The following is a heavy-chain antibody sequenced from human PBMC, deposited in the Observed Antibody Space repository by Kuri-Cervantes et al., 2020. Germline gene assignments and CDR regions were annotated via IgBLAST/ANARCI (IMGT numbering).Heavy chain of an antibody. Sequence: SLKISCAASGFTFGDYAMHWVRQAPGKGLEWVSGISWNSGTTHYADSVKGRFAISRDNAKNSLYLQMNSLRAEDTALYYCAKDPLAVASTGAWFDPWGQGTLVTVSS. CDR3: AKDPLAVASTGAWFDP. D-gene: IGHD6-19*01. CDR2: ISWNSGTT. CDR1: GFTFGDYA. V-gene: IGHV3-9*01. J-gene: IGHJ5*02.